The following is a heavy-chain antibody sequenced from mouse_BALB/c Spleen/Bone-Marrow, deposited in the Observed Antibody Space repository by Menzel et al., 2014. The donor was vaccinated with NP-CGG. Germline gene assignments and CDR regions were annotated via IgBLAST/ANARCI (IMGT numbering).Heavy chain of an antibody. J-gene: IGHJ1*01. CDR1: GFTFSSYT. CDR2: ISSGGSYT. Sequence: EVNLVESGGGLVKPGGSLKLSCAASGFTFSSYTMSWVRQTPEKRLEWVATISSGGSYTYYPDSVKGRFTISRDNAKNTLYLQMSRLKSEDTAMYYCTRDPGRGRYFDVWGAGTTVTVSS. CDR3: TRDPGRGRYFDV. D-gene: IGHD3-3*01. V-gene: IGHV5-6-4*01.